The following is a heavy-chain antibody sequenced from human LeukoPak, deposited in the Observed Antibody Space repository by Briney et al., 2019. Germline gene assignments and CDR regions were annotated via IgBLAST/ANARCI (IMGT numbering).Heavy chain of an antibody. CDR3: ARDPDYYGSGTYYNHYFDY. V-gene: IGHV3-21*01. CDR2: ISSSSSYI. CDR1: GFTFGSYS. D-gene: IGHD3-10*01. J-gene: IGHJ4*02. Sequence: GGSLRLSRAASGFTFGSYSMNWVRQAPGKGLEWVSSISSSSSYIYYADSVKGRFTISRDNAKNSLYLQMNSLRAEDTAVYYCARDPDYYGSGTYYNHYFDYWGQGTLVTVSS.